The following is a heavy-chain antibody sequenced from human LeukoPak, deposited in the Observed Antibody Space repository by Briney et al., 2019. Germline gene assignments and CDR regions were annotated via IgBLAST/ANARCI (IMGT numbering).Heavy chain of an antibody. CDR1: GYTFTSYG. D-gene: IGHD2-15*01. J-gene: IGHJ6*02. Sequence: GSVKVSCKASGYTFTSYGISWVRRAPGQGLEWMGWISAYNGNTNYAQKLQGRVTMTTDTSTSTAYMELRSLRSDDTAVYYSARDGVVAANYGMDVWGQGTTVTVS. CDR3: ARDGVVAANYGMDV. V-gene: IGHV1-18*01. CDR2: ISAYNGNT.